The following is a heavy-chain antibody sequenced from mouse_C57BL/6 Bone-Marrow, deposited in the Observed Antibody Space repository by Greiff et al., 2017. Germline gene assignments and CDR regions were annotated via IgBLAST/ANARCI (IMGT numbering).Heavy chain of an antibody. V-gene: IGHV4-1*01. CDR2: INPDSSTI. Sequence: EVMLVESGGGLVQPGGSLKLSCAASGIDFSRYWMSWVRRAPGKGLEWIGEINPDSSTINYAPSLKDNFIISRDNAKNTLYLQMSKVRSEDTAIYYCERHNDGSLCAYWGQGTLVTVSA. CDR3: ERHNDGSLCAY. CDR1: GIDFSRYW. D-gene: IGHD1-1*01. J-gene: IGHJ3*01.